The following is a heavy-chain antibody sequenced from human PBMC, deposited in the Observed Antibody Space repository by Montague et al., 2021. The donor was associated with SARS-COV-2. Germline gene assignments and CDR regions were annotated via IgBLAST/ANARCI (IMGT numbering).Heavy chain of an antibody. V-gene: IGHV4-34*01. Sequence: SETLSLTCAVYGGSFSDNYWSWIRKPPGKGLEWIGEINHRGTSNYNPSLKSRVSISVDTSKNQFSLYLGSVTAADTAVYYCARGRQHFNMIVVVMTGGEYYFDYWGQETLVTVSS. CDR2: INHRGTS. CDR1: GGSFSDNY. CDR3: ARGRQHFNMIVVVMTGGEYYFDY. J-gene: IGHJ4*02. D-gene: IGHD3-22*01.